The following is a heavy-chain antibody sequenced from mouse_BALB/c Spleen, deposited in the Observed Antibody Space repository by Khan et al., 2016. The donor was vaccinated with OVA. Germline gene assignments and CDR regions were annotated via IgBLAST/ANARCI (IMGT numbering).Heavy chain of an antibody. Sequence: VQLKESGPGLVQPSQSLSLTCSVTGYSITSGYYWNWIRQFPGNKLEWMGYITYDGSNNATHFLKNRISITRDTSKNQFLLKLNSVTTEDTATYYCARNYYSSSLWFAYWGQGTLVTVSA. D-gene: IGHD1-1*01. CDR3: ARNYYSSSLWFAY. V-gene: IGHV3-6*02. CDR2: ITYDGSN. J-gene: IGHJ3*01. CDR1: GYSITSGYY.